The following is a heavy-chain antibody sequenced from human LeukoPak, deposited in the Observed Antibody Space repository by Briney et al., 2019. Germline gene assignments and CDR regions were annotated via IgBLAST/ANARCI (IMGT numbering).Heavy chain of an antibody. Sequence: PGGSLRLSCAASGFTFDDYAMHWVRQAPGKGLEWVSLISGDGGSTYYADSVKGRFTISRDNSKNSLYLQMNSLRTEDTALYYCANADILTGYQDCWGQGTLVTVSS. CDR2: ISGDGGST. CDR1: GFTFDDYA. D-gene: IGHD3-9*01. CDR3: ANADILTGYQDC. J-gene: IGHJ4*02. V-gene: IGHV3-43*02.